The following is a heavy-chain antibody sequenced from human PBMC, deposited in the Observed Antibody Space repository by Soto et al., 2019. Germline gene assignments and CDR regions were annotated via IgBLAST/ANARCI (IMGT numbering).Heavy chain of an antibody. V-gene: IGHV1-46*01. CDR1: GYTFTSYY. Sequence: QVQLVQSGAEVKKPGASVKVSCKASGYTFTSYYMHWVRQAPGQGLEWMGIINPSGGSTSYAQKYQRRVTMTRDTSTSTVYMELSSLRSEDTAVYYCARSAGVTNYGMDVWGQGTTLTVSS. CDR2: INPSGGST. D-gene: IGHD5-18*01. J-gene: IGHJ6*02. CDR3: ARSAGVTNYGMDV.